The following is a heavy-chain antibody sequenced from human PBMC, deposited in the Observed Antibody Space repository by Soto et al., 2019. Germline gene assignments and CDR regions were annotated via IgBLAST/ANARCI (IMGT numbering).Heavy chain of an antibody. CDR1: GDSISSINNY. V-gene: IGHV4-30-4*01. J-gene: IGHJ5*02. CDR3: ARGRGHRYGLDP. D-gene: IGHD5-18*01. Sequence: PSETLSLTCTVSGDSISSINNYWSWIRQPPGEGLEWIGFISYSGTTSYSPSLKSRVAISLDTSKNQFSLSLNFVTAADTAVYYCARGRGHRYGLDPWGQGSLVTVST. CDR2: ISYSGTT.